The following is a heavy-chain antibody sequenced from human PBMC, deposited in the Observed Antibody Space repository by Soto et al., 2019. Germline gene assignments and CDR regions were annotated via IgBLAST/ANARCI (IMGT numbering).Heavy chain of an antibody. Sequence: PGEPLKISWKGSGYSFTSYWIGWVRQMPGKGLEWMGIIYPGDSDTRYSPSFQGQVTISADKSISTAYLQWSSLKASDTAMYYCARIGLEWLFSSYYYYMDVWGKGTTVTVSS. CDR3: ARIGLEWLFSSYYYYMDV. D-gene: IGHD3-3*01. CDR1: GYSFTSYW. CDR2: IYPGDSDT. V-gene: IGHV5-51*01. J-gene: IGHJ6*03.